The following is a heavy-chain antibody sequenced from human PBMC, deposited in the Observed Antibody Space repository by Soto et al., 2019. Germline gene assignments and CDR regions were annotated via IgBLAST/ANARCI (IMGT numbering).Heavy chain of an antibody. CDR3: AAGDCSSTSCPPPYYYHGMDV. CDR1: GFTFSSYA. J-gene: IGHJ6*02. D-gene: IGHD2-2*01. Sequence: GGSLRLSCAASGFTFSSYAMSWVRQAPGKGLEWVSAISGSGGSTYYADSVKGRFTISRDNSKNTLYLQMNSLRAEDTAVYYCAAGDCSSTSCPPPYYYHGMDVWGQGTTVTVSS. V-gene: IGHV3-23*01. CDR2: ISGSGGST.